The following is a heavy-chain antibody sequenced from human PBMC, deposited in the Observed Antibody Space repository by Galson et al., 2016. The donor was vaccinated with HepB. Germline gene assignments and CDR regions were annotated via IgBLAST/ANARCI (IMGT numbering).Heavy chain of an antibody. J-gene: IGHJ5*02. V-gene: IGHV1-69*02. CDR1: GGTFSTYT. D-gene: IGHD2-21*02. CDR3: ASSLVPTASRFDP. Sequence: SVKVSCKASGGTFSTYTLNWLRQAPGKGPEWMGRLVPIVNLANYVQRLQGRLTITADTSTSTTYMELTSLTSEDTAIYYCASSLVPTASRFDPWGQGTLVTVSS. CDR2: LVPIVNLA.